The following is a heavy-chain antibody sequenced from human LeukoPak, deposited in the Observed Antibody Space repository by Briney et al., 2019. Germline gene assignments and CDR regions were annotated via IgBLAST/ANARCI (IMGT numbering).Heavy chain of an antibody. CDR3: ARQPGFTSAPEY. Sequence: SETLSLTCTVSGGSISSTNYYWVWIRQPPXXXXXWIGSLYYSGSTYYNPSLKSRVTISVDMPNNQFSLKLTSLTAADTAVYYCARQPGFTSAPEYWGQGTLVTVSS. V-gene: IGHV4-39*01. J-gene: IGHJ4*02. CDR2: LYYSGST. D-gene: IGHD1-1*01. CDR1: GGSISSTNYY.